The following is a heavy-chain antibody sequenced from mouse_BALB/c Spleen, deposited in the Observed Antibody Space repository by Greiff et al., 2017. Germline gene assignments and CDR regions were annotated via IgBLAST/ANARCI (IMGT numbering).Heavy chain of an antibody. CDR3: ARRGGNYYFDY. V-gene: IGHV1S132*01. D-gene: IGHD2-1*01. Sequence: QVQLQQSGAELVKPGASVKLSCKTSGYTFTSYWIQWVKQRPGQGLGWIGEIFPGTGTTYYNEKFKGKATLTIDTSSSTAYMQLSSLTSEDSAVYFCARRGGNYYFDYWGQGTTRTVSS. CDR2: IFPGTGTT. J-gene: IGHJ2*01. CDR1: GYTFTSYW.